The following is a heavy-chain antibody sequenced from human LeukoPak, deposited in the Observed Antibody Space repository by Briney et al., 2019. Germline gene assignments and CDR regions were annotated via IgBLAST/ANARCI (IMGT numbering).Heavy chain of an antibody. CDR3: ALWPEGATPKFHN. Sequence: GGSLRLSCAASGLTFSNYAMSWVRQAPGKGLDWVSTISGSGGVTYYPDSVRGRFTISRDNSRNTLHLQMDSLRDEDTAIYYCALWPEGATPKFHNWGQGTLVTVS. J-gene: IGHJ4*02. D-gene: IGHD1-26*01. CDR2: ISGSGGVT. V-gene: IGHV3-23*01. CDR1: GLTFSNYA.